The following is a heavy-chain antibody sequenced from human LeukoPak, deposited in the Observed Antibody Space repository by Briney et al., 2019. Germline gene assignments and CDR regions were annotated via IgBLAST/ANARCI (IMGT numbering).Heavy chain of an antibody. CDR3: AREGIQLWLDLSY. J-gene: IGHJ4*02. CDR2: ISAYNGNT. D-gene: IGHD5-18*01. V-gene: IGHV1-18*01. Sequence: ASVKVSCKASGGTFSSYAISWVRQAPGQGLECMGWISAYNGNTHYAQKLQGRVTMTTDTSTSTAYMELRSLRSDDTAVYYCAREGIQLWLDLSYWGQGTLVTVSS. CDR1: GGTFSSYA.